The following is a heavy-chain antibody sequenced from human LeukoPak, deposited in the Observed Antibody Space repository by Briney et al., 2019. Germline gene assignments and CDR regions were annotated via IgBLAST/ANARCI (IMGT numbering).Heavy chain of an antibody. CDR2: IYTSGST. J-gene: IGHJ4*02. Sequence: SETLSLTCTVPGGSISSYYWSWIRQPAGKGLEWIGRIYTSGSTNYNHSLKSRVTMSVDTSKNQFSLKLSSVSAADTALYYCAREPPPRYSSSWYDFDYFDYWSQGTLVTVSS. CDR3: AREPPPRYSSSWYDFDYFDY. D-gene: IGHD6-13*01. CDR1: GGSISSYY. V-gene: IGHV4-4*07.